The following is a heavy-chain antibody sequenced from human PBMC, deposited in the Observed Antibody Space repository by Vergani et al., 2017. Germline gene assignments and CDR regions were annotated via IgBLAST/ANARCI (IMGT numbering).Heavy chain of an antibody. Sequence: EVQLLESGGDLVQPGGSLRLSCAASGFTFSDYAMNWGRQAPGKGLEWVSSISGSGGNTYYADSVKGRFTISRDNSKNVLSLQMNSLRAEDTAVYYCAKQGCTSATCYTNFWGQGTLVTVSS. D-gene: IGHD2-2*02. V-gene: IGHV3-23*01. CDR3: AKQGCTSATCYTNF. CDR2: ISGSGGNT. J-gene: IGHJ4*02. CDR1: GFTFSDYA.